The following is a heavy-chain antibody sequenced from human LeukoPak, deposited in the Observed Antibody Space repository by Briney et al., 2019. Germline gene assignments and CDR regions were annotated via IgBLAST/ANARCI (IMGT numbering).Heavy chain of an antibody. J-gene: IGHJ4*02. CDR3: AKETRGSYSDY. V-gene: IGHV3-30*02. D-gene: IGHD5-12*01. Sequence: GGSLRLSCAASGFTFSSSGMHWFRQAPGKGLEWVAFISYDGSNRCYADSVKGRFTISRDNSKNTLYLQINSLRAEDTAVYYCAKETRGSYSDYWGQGTLVTVSS. CDR2: ISYDGSNR. CDR1: GFTFSSSG.